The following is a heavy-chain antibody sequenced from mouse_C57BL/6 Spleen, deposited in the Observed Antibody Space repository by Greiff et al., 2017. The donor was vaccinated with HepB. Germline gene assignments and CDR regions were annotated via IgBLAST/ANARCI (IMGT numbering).Heavy chain of an antibody. CDR3: ARGGYDPFAY. D-gene: IGHD2-2*01. V-gene: IGHV5-17*01. J-gene: IGHJ3*01. CDR2: ISSGSSTI. Sequence: EVQVVESGGGLVKPGGSLKLSCAASGFTFSDYGMHWVRQAPENGLEWVAYISSGSSTIYYADTVKGRFTISRDNAKNTLFLQMTSLRSEDTAMYYCARGGYDPFAYWGQGTLVTVSA. CDR1: GFTFSDYG.